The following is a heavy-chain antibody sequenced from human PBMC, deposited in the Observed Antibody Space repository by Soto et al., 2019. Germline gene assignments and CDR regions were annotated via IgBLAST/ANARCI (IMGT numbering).Heavy chain of an antibody. Sequence: SETLSLTCTVSGGSISSYYWSWIRQPPGKGLEWIGYIYYSGSTNYNPSLKSRVTISVDTSKNQFSLKLSSVTAADTAVYYCVRRYGGTLDYWGQGTQVTVSS. CDR3: VRRYGGTLDY. CDR1: GGSISSYY. V-gene: IGHV4-59*08. J-gene: IGHJ4*02. D-gene: IGHD4-17*01. CDR2: IYYSGST.